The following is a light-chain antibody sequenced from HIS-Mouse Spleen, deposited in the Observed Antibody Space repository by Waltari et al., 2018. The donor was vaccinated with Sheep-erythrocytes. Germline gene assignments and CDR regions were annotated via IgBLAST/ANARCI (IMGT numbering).Light chain of an antibody. J-gene: IGLJ3*02. Sequence: QSALTQPASVSGSPGQSITISCTGTSSDVGGYNYVSWYQQHPGKAPKLMIYEVSKRPSGVSNRFSGSKAGNTASLTISGLQADDEADYYCSSYTSSSTWVFGGGTKLTVL. CDR1: SSDVGGYNY. CDR2: EVS. CDR3: SSYTSSSTWV. V-gene: IGLV2-14*01.